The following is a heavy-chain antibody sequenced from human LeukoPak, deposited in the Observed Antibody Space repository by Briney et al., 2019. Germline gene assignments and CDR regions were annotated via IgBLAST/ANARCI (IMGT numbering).Heavy chain of an antibody. CDR2: ISGSDSST. CDR3: AKDPRITMIVVVTGANWFDP. J-gene: IGHJ5*02. V-gene: IGHV3-23*01. CDR1: GFTFSPFT. Sequence: GGSLRLSCAASGFTFSPFTMNWVRQAPGKGLEWVSGISGSDSSTYYADFVKGRFTISRGNSKNTLYLQMNSLRAEDTAVYYCAKDPRITMIVVVTGANWFDPWGQGTLVTVSS. D-gene: IGHD3-22*01.